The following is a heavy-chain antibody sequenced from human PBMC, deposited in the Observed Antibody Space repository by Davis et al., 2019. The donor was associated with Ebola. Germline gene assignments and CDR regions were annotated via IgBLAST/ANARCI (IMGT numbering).Heavy chain of an antibody. D-gene: IGHD2-8*02. CDR3: ARHCTGGVCFLDY. Sequence: SETLSLTCTLSGGSISSSSYYWGWIRQPPGKGLEWIGSIYYSGSTYYNPSLKSRVTISVDTSKNQFSLKLSSVTAADTAVYYCARHCTGGVCFLDYWGQGTLVTVSS. CDR2: IYYSGST. J-gene: IGHJ4*02. CDR1: GGSISSSSYY. V-gene: IGHV4-39*01.